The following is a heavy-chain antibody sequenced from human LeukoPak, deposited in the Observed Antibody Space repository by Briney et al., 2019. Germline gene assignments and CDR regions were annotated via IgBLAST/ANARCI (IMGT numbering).Heavy chain of an antibody. CDR1: GFTFSGSA. CDR2: IRSKANDHAT. V-gene: IGHV3-73*01. J-gene: IGHJ4*02. CDR3: TRRLMTTVNDY. Sequence: GGPLRLSCAASGFTFSGSAMHWVRQSPGKGLEWVGRIRSKANDHATAYAASVRGRFTISRDDSKNTAYLQMNSLKTEDTAVYYCTRRLMTTVNDYWGQGTLVTVSS. D-gene: IGHD4-17*01.